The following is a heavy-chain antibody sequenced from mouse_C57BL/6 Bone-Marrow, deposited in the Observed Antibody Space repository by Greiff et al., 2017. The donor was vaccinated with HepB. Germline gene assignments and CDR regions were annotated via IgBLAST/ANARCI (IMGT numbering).Heavy chain of an antibody. Sequence: EVQLQESGAELVRPGASVKLSCTASGFNIKDDYMHWVKQRPEQGLEWIGWIDPENGDTEYASKFQGKATITADTSSNTAYLQLSSLTSEDPAVYYCTVRQLRLQDYWGQGTTLTVSS. CDR2: IDPENGDT. CDR3: TVRQLRLQDY. V-gene: IGHV14-4*01. CDR1: GFNIKDDY. J-gene: IGHJ2*01. D-gene: IGHD3-2*02.